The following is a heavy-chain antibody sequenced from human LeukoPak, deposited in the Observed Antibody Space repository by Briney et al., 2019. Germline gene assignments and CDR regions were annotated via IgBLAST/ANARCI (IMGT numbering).Heavy chain of an antibody. CDR2: IISSGSTI. CDR3: ARAAGGSGSYYKY. D-gene: IGHD3-10*01. V-gene: IGHV3-48*03. Sequence: PGGSLRLSCAASRFTFNSYEMNCVRQAPGKGLEWVSYIISSGSTIYYADSVKGRFTISRDNAKNSLYLQMNSLRAEDTAVYYCARAAGGSGSYYKYWGQGTLVTVSS. J-gene: IGHJ4*02. CDR1: RFTFNSYE.